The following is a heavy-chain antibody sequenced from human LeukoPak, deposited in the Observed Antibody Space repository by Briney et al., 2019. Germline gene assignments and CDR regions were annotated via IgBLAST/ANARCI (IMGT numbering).Heavy chain of an antibody. CDR2: ISSDGSAI. V-gene: IGHV3-48*02. J-gene: IGHJ4*02. CDR3: ARALDYSNYPNLYYFDY. Sequence: GGSLRLSCAASGFTFSNSGMNWVRQTPGKGLGWILYISSDGSAINYADSVKGRFTISRDNAKNSLYLQMNSLRDEDTAVYYCARALDYSNYPNLYYFDYWGQGTLVTVSS. D-gene: IGHD4-11*01. CDR1: GFTFSNSG.